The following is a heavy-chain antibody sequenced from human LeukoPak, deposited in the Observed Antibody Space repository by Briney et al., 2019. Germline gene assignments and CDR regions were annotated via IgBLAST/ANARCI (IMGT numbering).Heavy chain of an antibody. J-gene: IGHJ3*02. D-gene: IGHD3-3*01. V-gene: IGHV4-4*07. CDR2: IYTSGST. CDR3: ARDRAGYYDFWSGYFREAFDI. CDR1: GGSISSYY. Sequence: SETLSLTCTVSGGSISSYYWSWIRQPAGKGLEWIGRIYTSGSTNYNPSLKSRVTMSVDTSKNQFSLKLSSVTAEDTAVYYCARDRAGYYDFWSGYFREAFDIWGQGTMVTVSS.